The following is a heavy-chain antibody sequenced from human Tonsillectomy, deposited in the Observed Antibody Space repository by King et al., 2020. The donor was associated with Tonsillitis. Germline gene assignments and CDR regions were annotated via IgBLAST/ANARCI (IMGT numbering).Heavy chain of an antibody. V-gene: IGHV4-34*01. CDR1: GGSFSDYY. CDR3: ASYGRIYCSGGSCQPRTYFDY. CDR2: INHSGST. D-gene: IGHD2-15*01. Sequence: QVQLPQWGAGLLKPSETLSLTCGVYGGSFSDYYWSWIRQPPGEGLEWIGEINHSGSTNYNPSLKSRVTISVDTSKNQFSLKLSSVTAADTAVYYCASYGRIYCSGGSCQPRTYFDYWGQGALVTVSS. J-gene: IGHJ4*02.